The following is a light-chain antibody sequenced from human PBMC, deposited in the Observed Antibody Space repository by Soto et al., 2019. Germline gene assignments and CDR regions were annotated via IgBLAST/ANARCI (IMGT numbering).Light chain of an antibody. Sequence: EIVMTQSPATLSVSPGERATISCRASQSVSSNLAWYQQKPGQAPRLLIYGASTRATGIPARFSGSGSGTEFPLTISSLQSQEFAVYYCQQYNNWPPYTFGQGTKLEIK. CDR1: QSVSSN. CDR3: QQYNNWPPYT. CDR2: GAS. V-gene: IGKV3-15*01. J-gene: IGKJ2*01.